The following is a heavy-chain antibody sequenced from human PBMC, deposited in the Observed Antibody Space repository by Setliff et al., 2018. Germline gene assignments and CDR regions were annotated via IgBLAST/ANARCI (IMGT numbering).Heavy chain of an antibody. V-gene: IGHV4-59*12. Sequence: PSETLRLSCAASGFTFSNAWMSWIRQPPGKGLEWIGYIYHSGSTYYNPSLKSRVTILADTSQNQFSLKLNSVTAADMAVYYCAREQWLDPPGYYYMDVWAKGTTVTVSS. D-gene: IGHD6-19*01. CDR2: IYHSGST. J-gene: IGHJ6*03. CDR1: GFTFSNAW. CDR3: AREQWLDPPGYYYMDV.